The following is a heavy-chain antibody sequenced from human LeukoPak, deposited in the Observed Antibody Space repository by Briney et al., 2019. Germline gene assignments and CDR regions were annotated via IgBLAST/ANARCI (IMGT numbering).Heavy chain of an antibody. J-gene: IGHJ4*02. V-gene: IGHV1-18*01. Sequence: ASVKVSCKASGGTFSSYAISWERQAPGQGLEWMGWISAYNGNTNYAQKLQGTVTMTTDTSTSTAYMELRSLRSDDTAVYYCARDYSSGWYARGLFDYWGQGTLVTVSS. CDR2: ISAYNGNT. CDR3: ARDYSSGWYARGLFDY. CDR1: GGTFSSYA. D-gene: IGHD6-13*01.